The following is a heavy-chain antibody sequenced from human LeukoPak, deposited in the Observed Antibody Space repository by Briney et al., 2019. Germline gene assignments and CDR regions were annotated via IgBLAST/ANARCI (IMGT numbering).Heavy chain of an antibody. J-gene: IGHJ5*02. CDR2: ISGNGGTT. CDR3: AKGTGYGSTCYGA. CDR1: GFIFSSYV. D-gene: IGHD2-2*01. Sequence: PGGSLRLSCAASGFIFSSYVISWVRQAPGKGLEWVSVISGNGGTTYYADSVKGRFTISRDNSKNTLYLQMNSLRAEDTAVYYCAKGTGYGSTCYGAWGQGTLVTVSS. V-gene: IGHV3-23*01.